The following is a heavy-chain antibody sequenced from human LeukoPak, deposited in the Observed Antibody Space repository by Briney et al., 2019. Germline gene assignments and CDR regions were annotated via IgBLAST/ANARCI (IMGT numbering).Heavy chain of an antibody. CDR3: TRTGYSSGNVDY. CDR1: GGSITSGSFY. Sequence: SQILSLTCIVSGGSITSGSFYWSWIRQPAGKGLEWIGRLHTSGSTNYNPSLKSRVAISVDTSENQFSLKLNSVTAADTAVYYCTRTGYSSGNVDYWGQGTLVTVSS. CDR2: LHTSGST. J-gene: IGHJ4*02. D-gene: IGHD5-18*01. V-gene: IGHV4-61*02.